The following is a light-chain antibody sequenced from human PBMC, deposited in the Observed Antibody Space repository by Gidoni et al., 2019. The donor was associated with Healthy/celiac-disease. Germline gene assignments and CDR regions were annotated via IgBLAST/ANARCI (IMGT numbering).Light chain of an antibody. Sequence: DIVMTQSPDSLAVSLGERATINCKSSQSVLYSSNNKNYLACYQQKPGQPPKLLIYWASTRESGVPDRFSGSGSGTDFTLTISSLQAEDVAVYYCQQYYSTPLTCGGGTKVEIK. CDR1: QSVLYSSNNKNY. J-gene: IGKJ4*01. CDR3: QQYYSTPLT. V-gene: IGKV4-1*01. CDR2: WAS.